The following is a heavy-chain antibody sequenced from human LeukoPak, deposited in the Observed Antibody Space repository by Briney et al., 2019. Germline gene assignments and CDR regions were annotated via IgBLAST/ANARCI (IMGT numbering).Heavy chain of an antibody. CDR2: INHSGST. D-gene: IGHD3-10*01. CDR1: GGSFSGYY. V-gene: IGHV4-34*01. Sequence: SETLSLTCAVYGGSFSGYYWSWIRQPPGKGLEWIGEINHSGSTNYNPSLKSRVTISVDTSKNQFSLKLSSVTAADTAVYYCARRNGSGDDYWGQGMLVTVSS. J-gene: IGHJ4*02. CDR3: ARRNGSGDDY.